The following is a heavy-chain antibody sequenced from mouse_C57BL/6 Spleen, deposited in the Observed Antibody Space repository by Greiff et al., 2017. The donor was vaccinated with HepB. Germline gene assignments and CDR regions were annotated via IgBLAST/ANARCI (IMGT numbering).Heavy chain of an antibody. CDR2: ISDGGSYT. Sequence: EVQRVESGGGLVKPGGSLKLSCAASGFTFSSYAMSWVRQTPEKRLEWVATISDGGSYTYYPDNVKGRFTISRDNAKNNLYLQMSHLKSEDTAMYYCASSHYYGSSPYAMDYWGQGTSVTVSS. V-gene: IGHV5-4*01. CDR3: ASSHYYGSSPYAMDY. J-gene: IGHJ4*01. D-gene: IGHD1-1*01. CDR1: GFTFSSYA.